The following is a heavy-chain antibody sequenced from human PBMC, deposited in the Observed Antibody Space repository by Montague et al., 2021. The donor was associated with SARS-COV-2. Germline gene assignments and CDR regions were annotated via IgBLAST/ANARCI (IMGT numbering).Heavy chain of an antibody. Sequence: SLRLSCATPGLIFASYYMSWVRQAPGKGLEWVSVMYSAGNKYYSASVMGRFSIFRNNSKNTLYLQMNNLRPEDTAVYYCVSRDGYTPSWGQGTLVTVSS. J-gene: IGHJ5*02. D-gene: IGHD5-24*01. CDR3: VSRDGYTPS. CDR2: MYSAGNK. CDR1: GLIFASYY. V-gene: IGHV3-53*04.